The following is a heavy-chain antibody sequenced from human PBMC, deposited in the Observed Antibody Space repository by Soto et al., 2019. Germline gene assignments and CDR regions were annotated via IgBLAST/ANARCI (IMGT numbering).Heavy chain of an antibody. V-gene: IGHV4-34*01. CDR2: INHSGST. Sequence: SETLSLTCAVYGGSFSGYYWSWIRQPPGKGLEWIGEINHSGSTNYNPSLKSRVTISVDTSKNQFSLKLSSVTAADTAVYYCASLSGNSNDAFDIWGQGTMVTVSS. D-gene: IGHD1-26*01. CDR3: ASLSGNSNDAFDI. J-gene: IGHJ3*02. CDR1: GGSFSGYY.